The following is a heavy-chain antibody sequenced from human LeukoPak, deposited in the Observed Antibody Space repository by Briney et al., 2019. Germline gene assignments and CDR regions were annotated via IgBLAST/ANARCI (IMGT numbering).Heavy chain of an antibody. V-gene: IGHV3-30*18. CDR2: ISYDGSNK. CDR3: AKDRGDSSGYSYFDY. CDR1: GFTFSSYG. D-gene: IGHD3-22*01. J-gene: IGHJ4*02. Sequence: GGSLRLSCAASGFTFSSYGMPWVRQAPGKGLEWVAVISYDGSNKYYADSVKGRFTISRDNSKNTLYLQMNSLRAEDTAVYYCAKDRGDSSGYSYFDYWGQGTLVTVSS.